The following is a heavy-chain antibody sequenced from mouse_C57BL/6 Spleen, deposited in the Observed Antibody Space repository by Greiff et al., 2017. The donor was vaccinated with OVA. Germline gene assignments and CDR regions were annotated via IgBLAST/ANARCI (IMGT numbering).Heavy chain of an antibody. J-gene: IGHJ2*01. D-gene: IGHD2-3*01. CDR1: GYTFTSYD. CDR3: TSRCGYYDLDDFDY. Sequence: QVQLKESGPELVKPGASVKLSCKASGYTFTSYDINWVKQRPGQGLEWIGWIYPRDGSTMYNEKFKGKATLTVDTSSSTAYMELHSLTSDDAAFYFWTSRCGYYDLDDFDYLGQGTTLTVSS. V-gene: IGHV1-85*01. CDR2: IYPRDGST.